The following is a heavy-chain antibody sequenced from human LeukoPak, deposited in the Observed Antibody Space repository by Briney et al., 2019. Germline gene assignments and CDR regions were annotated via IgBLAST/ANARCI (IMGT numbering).Heavy chain of an antibody. Sequence: GGSLRLSCTASGFTFSSYAMSWVRQAPGKGLEWVSVFGISSSSTYYADSVKGRFTISRGNSKNTLYLQMNNLRAEDTAIYYCAKGRVVGTKAFDYWGQGTLVTVSS. V-gene: IGHV3-23*01. CDR2: FGISSSST. CDR3: AKGRVVGTKAFDY. D-gene: IGHD1-26*01. J-gene: IGHJ4*02. CDR1: GFTFSSYA.